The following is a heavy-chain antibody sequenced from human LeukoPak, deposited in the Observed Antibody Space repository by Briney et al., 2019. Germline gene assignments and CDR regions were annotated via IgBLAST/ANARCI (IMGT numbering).Heavy chain of an antibody. CDR2: IYHSGST. D-gene: IGHD3-22*01. V-gene: IGHV4-38-2*02. CDR1: GYSISSGYY. J-gene: IGHJ4*02. Sequence: PSETLSLTCTVSGYSISSGYYWGWIRQPPGKGLEWIGSIYHSGSTYYNPALKSRVTISVDTFKNQFSLKLSSVTAADTAVYYCARGYYDSSGYPDYWGQGTLVTVSS. CDR3: ARGYYDSSGYPDY.